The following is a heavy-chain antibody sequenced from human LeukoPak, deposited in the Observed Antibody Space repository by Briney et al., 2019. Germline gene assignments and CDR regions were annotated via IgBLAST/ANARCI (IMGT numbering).Heavy chain of an antibody. CDR1: GYTFTSYG. D-gene: IGHD4-17*01. Sequence: GASVKVSCKASGYTFTSYGISWVRQAPGQGLEWMGGIIPIFGTANYAQKFQGRVTITADESTSTAYMELSSLRSEDTAVYYCARLWATVFPFSPRHIQEWGQGTLVTVSS. CDR3: ARLWATVFPFSPRHIQE. V-gene: IGHV1-69*13. J-gene: IGHJ4*02. CDR2: IIPIFGTA.